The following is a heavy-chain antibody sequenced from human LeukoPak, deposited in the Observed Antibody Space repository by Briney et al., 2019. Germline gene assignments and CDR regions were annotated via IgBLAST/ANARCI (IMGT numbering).Heavy chain of an antibody. CDR2: ITDSGGQT. J-gene: IGHJ5*02. V-gene: IGHV3-23*01. D-gene: IGHD2-15*01. CDR1: GFSFSTSA. CDR3: AKGSGGAAFDP. Sequence: TGGTLRLSCAASGFSFSTSAMSWVRQAPGKGLEWVSVITDSGGQTYYADSVKGRFTISRDNSKSTLYLQMNSLRAEDTAVYHCAKGSGGAAFDPWGQGTLVTV.